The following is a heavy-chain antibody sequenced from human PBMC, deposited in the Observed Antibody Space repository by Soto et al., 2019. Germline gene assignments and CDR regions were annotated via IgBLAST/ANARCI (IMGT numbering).Heavy chain of an antibody. CDR1: GYTFTSYD. V-gene: IGHV1-8*01. J-gene: IGHJ4*02. Sequence: GSVKVSCKASGYTFTSYDINWVRQATGQGLEWMGWMNPNSGNTGYAQKFQGRVTMTRNTSISTAYMELSSLRSEDTAVYYCARGPRISKLRYFDWSDYWGQGTLVTVSS. CDR3: ARGPRISKLRYFDWSDY. D-gene: IGHD3-9*01. CDR2: MNPNSGNT.